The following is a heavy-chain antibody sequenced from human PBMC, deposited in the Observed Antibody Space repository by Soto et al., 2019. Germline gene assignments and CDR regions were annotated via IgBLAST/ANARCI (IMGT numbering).Heavy chain of an antibody. CDR3: ARDSLYYGGDCYFSWFDP. V-gene: IGHV1-69*13. D-gene: IGHD2-21*02. Sequence: GASVKVSCKASGGTFSSYAISWVRQAPGQGLEWMGGIIPIFGTANYAQKFQGRVTITADESTSTAYMELSSLRSEDTAVYYCARDSLYYGGDCYFSWFDPWGQGTLVTVSS. J-gene: IGHJ5*02. CDR2: IIPIFGTA. CDR1: GGTFSSYA.